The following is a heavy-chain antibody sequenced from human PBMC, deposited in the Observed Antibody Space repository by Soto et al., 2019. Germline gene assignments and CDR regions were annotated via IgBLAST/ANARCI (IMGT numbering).Heavy chain of an antibody. J-gene: IGHJ5*02. CDR1: GYTFTSYG. CDR3: ARDLYSSGWYGWFDP. Sequence: ASGKVSCKASGYTFTSYGISWVRQAPGQGLEWMGWISAYNGNTNYAQKLQGRVTMTTDTSTGTAYMELRSLRSDDTAVYYCARDLYSSGWYGWFDPWGQGTLVTVSS. V-gene: IGHV1-18*04. CDR2: ISAYNGNT. D-gene: IGHD6-19*01.